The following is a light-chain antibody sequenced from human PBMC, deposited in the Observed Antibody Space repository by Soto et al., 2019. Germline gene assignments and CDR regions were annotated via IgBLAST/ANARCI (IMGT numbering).Light chain of an antibody. CDR1: QSVSNNY. J-gene: IGKJ1*01. Sequence: EIVLTQSPGTLSLSPGESATLSCRSSQSVSNNYLAWYQHKPGQAPRLLIYVTSSRAIGIPDRFSGSGSGTDCTLTISRLEPEDVAVYYCHQYGTSPRTLGQGTKVDIK. CDR3: HQYGTSPRT. CDR2: VTS. V-gene: IGKV3-20*01.